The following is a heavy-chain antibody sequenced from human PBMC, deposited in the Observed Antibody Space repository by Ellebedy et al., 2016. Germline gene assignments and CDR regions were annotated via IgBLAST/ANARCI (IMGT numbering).Heavy chain of an antibody. CDR2: LWYDGSNK. Sequence: GGSLRLXXTASGFTLSSYAMHWVRQAPGKGLEWVAALWYDGSNKYYHDSVKGRFTVSRDNSRNTLYLQMDSLRAEDTAVYYCARAPPTDWFFDLWGRGTLVTVSS. V-gene: IGHV3-33*01. J-gene: IGHJ2*01. CDR3: ARAPPTDWFFDL. CDR1: GFTLSSYA.